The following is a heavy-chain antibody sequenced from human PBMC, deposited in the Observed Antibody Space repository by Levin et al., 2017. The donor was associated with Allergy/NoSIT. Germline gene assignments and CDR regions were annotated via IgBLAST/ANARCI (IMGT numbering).Heavy chain of an antibody. Sequence: SGGSLRLSCAASGFTFGDYAMHWVRQAPGKGLEWVSGINWNRDKIGYADSVRARFTISRDNAKNSLYLQMNSLGPEDTALYYCAKGLNWGSPNTFDYWGQGTVVTVSS. CDR2: INWNRDKI. CDR1: GFTFGDYA. D-gene: IGHD7-27*01. V-gene: IGHV3-9*01. CDR3: AKGLNWGSPNTFDY. J-gene: IGHJ4*02.